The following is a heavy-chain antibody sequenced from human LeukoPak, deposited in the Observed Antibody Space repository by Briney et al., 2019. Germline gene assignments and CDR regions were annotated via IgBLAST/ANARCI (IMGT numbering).Heavy chain of an antibody. CDR2: IGRTGRDT. D-gene: IGHD2-21*02. CDR1: GFTFSNSG. Sequence: GGSLRLSCAASGFTFSNSGTTWVRQAPGKGLEWVSAIGRTGRDTYYADSVKGRFTISRDNSKSALYLQMNSLRVEDTAVYYCAKTAPYYFDFWGQGTLVTVSS. CDR3: AKTAPYYFDF. V-gene: IGHV3-23*01. J-gene: IGHJ4*02.